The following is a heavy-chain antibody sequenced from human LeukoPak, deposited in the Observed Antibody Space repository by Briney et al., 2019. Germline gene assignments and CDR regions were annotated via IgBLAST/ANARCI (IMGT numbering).Heavy chain of an antibody. CDR2: IYYSGST. CDR3: ARRRSYSSTLDP. CDR1: GGSISSYY. V-gene: IGHV4-59*08. J-gene: IGHJ5*02. D-gene: IGHD6-13*01. Sequence: SSETLSLTCTVSGGSISSYYWSWIRQPPGKGLEWIGYIYYSGSTNYNPSLKSRVTISVDTSKNQFSLKLSSVTAADTAVYYCARRRSYSSTLDPWGQGTLVTVSS.